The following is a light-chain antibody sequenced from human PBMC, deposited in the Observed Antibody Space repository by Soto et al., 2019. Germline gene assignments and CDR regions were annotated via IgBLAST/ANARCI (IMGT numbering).Light chain of an antibody. J-gene: IGKJ3*01. V-gene: IGKV3-15*01. CDR1: QSVSSS. CDR3: QQYSNWPPVT. CDR2: RAS. Sequence: EIVMTQSPATLSVSPGERATLSCRASQSVSSSLAWYQQKPGQAPRLLIFRASTMATGIPARFSGSGSGTEVTLPISSLQSEDFAVYYCQQYSNWPPVTFGPETKVDIK.